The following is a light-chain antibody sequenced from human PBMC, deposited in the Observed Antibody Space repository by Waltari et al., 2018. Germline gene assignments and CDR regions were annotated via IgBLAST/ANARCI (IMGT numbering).Light chain of an antibody. J-gene: IGKJ4*01. CDR2: RAS. Sequence: DVQMTQSPSSLSASVGDIVTITFRASQGINNWLAWYQQKPGKAPNLLIYRASNLETGVPSRFSARGSGTEFTLTISSLQPEDVATYYCQQHDNYPLTFGGGTKVEIK. CDR1: QGINNW. CDR3: QQHDNYPLT. V-gene: IGKV1-33*01.